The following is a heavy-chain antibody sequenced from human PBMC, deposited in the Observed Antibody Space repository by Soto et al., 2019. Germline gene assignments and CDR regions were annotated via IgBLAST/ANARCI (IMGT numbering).Heavy chain of an antibody. CDR3: ARDSWSGLGYYYGMDV. Sequence: ASVKVSCKASGYTFTSYYMHWMRQAPGQGLEWMGIINPSGGSTSYAQRFQGRVTMTRDTSTSTVYMELSSLRSEDTAVYYCARDSWSGLGYYYGMDVWGQGTTVTVSS. V-gene: IGHV1-46*01. CDR2: INPSGGST. CDR1: GYTFTSYY. D-gene: IGHD1-26*01. J-gene: IGHJ6*02.